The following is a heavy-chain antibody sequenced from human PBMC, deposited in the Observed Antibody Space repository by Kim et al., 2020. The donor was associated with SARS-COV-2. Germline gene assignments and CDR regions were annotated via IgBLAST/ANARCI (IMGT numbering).Heavy chain of an antibody. CDR1: GFTFSSYA. V-gene: IGHV3-23*01. CDR3: AKDFPKQRFLEWLPRHYSGTNYYYGMDV. D-gene: IGHD3-3*01. CDR2: ISGSGGST. Sequence: GGSLRLSCAASGFTFSSYAMSWVRQAPGKGLEWVSAISGSGGSTYYADSVKGRFTISRDNSKNTLYLQMNSLRAEDTAVYYCAKDFPKQRFLEWLPRHYSGTNYYYGMDVWGQGTTVTVSS. J-gene: IGHJ6*02.